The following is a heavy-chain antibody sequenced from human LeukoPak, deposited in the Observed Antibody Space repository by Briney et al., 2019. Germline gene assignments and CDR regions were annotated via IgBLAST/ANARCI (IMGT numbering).Heavy chain of an antibody. CDR2: IRYDGSNK. CDR3: ASSIDGSRHRRFDY. V-gene: IGHV3-30*02. D-gene: IGHD5-24*01. J-gene: IGHJ4*02. CDR1: GFTFSSYG. Sequence: GGSLRLSCAASGFTFSSYGMHWVRQAPGKGLEWVAFIRYDGSNKYYADSVKGRFTISGDNSKNMLYLQMNSLRAEDTAVYYCASSIDGSRHRRFDYWGQGTLVTVSS.